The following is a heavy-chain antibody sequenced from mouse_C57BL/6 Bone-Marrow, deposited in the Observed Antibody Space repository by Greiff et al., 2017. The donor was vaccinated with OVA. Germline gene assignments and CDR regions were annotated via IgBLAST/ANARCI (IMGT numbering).Heavy chain of an antibody. Sequence: VQRVESGAELVKPGASVKMSCKASGYTFTSYWITWVKQRPGQGLEWIGDIYPGSGSTNYNEKFKSKATLTVDTSSSTAYMQLSSLTSEDSAVYYCASLYYGNYGYYFDYWGQGTTLTVSS. CDR3: ASLYYGNYGYYFDY. J-gene: IGHJ2*01. CDR2: IYPGSGST. D-gene: IGHD2-1*01. V-gene: IGHV1-55*01. CDR1: GYTFTSYW.